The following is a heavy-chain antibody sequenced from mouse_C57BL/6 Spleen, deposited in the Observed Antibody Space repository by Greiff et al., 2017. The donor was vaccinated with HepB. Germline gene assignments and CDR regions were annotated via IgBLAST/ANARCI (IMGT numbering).Heavy chain of an antibody. D-gene: IGHD2-4*01. CDR2: IWGGGST. CDR1: GFSLTSYG. CDR3: ATYYDYDDYYAMDY. Sequence: VNLVESGPGLVAPSQRLSITCTVSGFSLTSYGVDWVRQPPGKGLEWLGVIWGGGSTNYNSALMSRLSISKDNSKSQVFLKMNSLQTDDTAMYYCATYYDYDDYYAMDYWGQGTSVTVSS. J-gene: IGHJ4*01. V-gene: IGHV2-9*01.